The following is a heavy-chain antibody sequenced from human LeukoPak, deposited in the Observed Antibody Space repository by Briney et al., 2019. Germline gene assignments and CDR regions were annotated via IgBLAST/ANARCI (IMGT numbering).Heavy chain of an antibody. J-gene: IGHJ4*02. CDR1: GFTVGTNS. CDR3: AKHYYDSSGTPRYFDY. Sequence: GGSLRLSCAASGFTVGTNSMSWVRQSPGKGLEWVSVIYSGGSTYYADSVNGRFTISRDNSKNTLFLQMNSLRDEDTAVYYCAKHYYDSSGTPRYFDYWGQGTLVTVSS. D-gene: IGHD3-22*01. CDR2: IYSGGST. V-gene: IGHV3-66*04.